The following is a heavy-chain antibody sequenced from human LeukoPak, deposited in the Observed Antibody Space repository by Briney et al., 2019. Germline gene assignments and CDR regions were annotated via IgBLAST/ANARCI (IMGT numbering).Heavy chain of an antibody. V-gene: IGHV4-38-2*02. CDR2: INHSGST. Sequence: PSETLSLTCSVSGYSISSGYYWSWIRQPPGKGLEWIGEINHSGSTNYNPSLKSRVTISVDTSKNQFSLKLSSVTAADTAVYYCARQAPGDDYGDYADYWGQGTLVTVSS. D-gene: IGHD4-17*01. J-gene: IGHJ4*02. CDR1: GYSISSGYY. CDR3: ARQAPGDDYGDYADY.